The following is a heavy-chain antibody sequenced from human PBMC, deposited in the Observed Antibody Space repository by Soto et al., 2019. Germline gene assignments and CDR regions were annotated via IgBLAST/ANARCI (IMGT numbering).Heavy chain of an antibody. CDR3: ARQGTRYVLGYDYYYGMDV. D-gene: IGHD2-2*03. CDR1: GGSISTTDYH. CDR2: IHFSGIT. Sequence: QLQLQESGPGLVKPSETLSLTCSVSGGSISTTDYHRVWVRQPPGKGLEWIASIHFSGITYYNPSLQSRVTIFVDTSKNQFSLKLTSVTAADTGVYYCARQGTRYVLGYDYYYGMDVWGHGTTVTVSS. V-gene: IGHV4-39*01. J-gene: IGHJ6*02.